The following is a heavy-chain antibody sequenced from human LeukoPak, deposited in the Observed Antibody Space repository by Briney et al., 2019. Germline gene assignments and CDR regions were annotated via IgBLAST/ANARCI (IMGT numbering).Heavy chain of an antibody. D-gene: IGHD2-15*01. V-gene: IGHV1-46*01. CDR2: INPSGGST. Sequence: ASVKVSCKASGYTFTSYYMHWVRQAPGQGLEWMGIINPSGGSTSYAQKFQGRVTMTRDTSTSTVYMELSSLRSEDTAVYYCARVDCSGGSCYSEFDYWGQGTLVTVSS. CDR1: GYTFTSYY. J-gene: IGHJ4*02. CDR3: ARVDCSGGSCYSEFDY.